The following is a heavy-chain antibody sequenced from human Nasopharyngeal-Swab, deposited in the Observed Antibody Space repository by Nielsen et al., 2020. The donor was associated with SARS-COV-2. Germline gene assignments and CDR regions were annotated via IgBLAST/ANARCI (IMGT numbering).Heavy chain of an antibody. D-gene: IGHD3-3*01. J-gene: IGHJ6*04. CDR3: ARGGSGPAIFGGVPDV. CDR1: GFTFSTYG. V-gene: IGHV3-64*01. CDR2: ISSSGDRT. Sequence: GGSLRLSCAASGFTFSTYGMHWVRQALGKGLEYISAISSSGDRTYYANSVRGRFTISRDNSENTLYLQMGSLRADDMAVYYCARGGSGPAIFGGVPDVWGKGTTVTVSS.